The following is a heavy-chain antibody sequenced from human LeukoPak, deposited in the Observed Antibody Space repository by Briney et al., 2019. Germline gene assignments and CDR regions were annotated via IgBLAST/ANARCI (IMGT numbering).Heavy chain of an antibody. CDR3: ARYYDSSGYPLTSGFDP. Sequence: ASVKVSCKASGYTFTCYYMHWVRQAPGQGLEWMGWINPNSGGTNYAQKFQGRVTMTRDTSISTAYMELSRLRSDDTAVYYCARYYDSSGYPLTSGFDPWGQGTLVTVSS. V-gene: IGHV1-2*02. CDR1: GYTFTCYY. D-gene: IGHD3-22*01. J-gene: IGHJ5*02. CDR2: INPNSGGT.